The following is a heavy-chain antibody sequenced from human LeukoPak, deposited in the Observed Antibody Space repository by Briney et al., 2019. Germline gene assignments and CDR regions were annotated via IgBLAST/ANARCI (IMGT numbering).Heavy chain of an antibody. D-gene: IGHD3-22*01. CDR2: IYTSGST. V-gene: IGHV4-4*07. CDR1: GGSLTTYY. Sequence: SETLSLTCTVSGGSLTTYYWTWIRQPAGKGLEWIGRIYTSGSTNYNPSLKSRVTMSVDTSKNQFSLKLSSVTAADTAVYYCARVRYYDSSGYYGSRHAFDIWGQGTMVTVSS. J-gene: IGHJ3*02. CDR3: ARVRYYDSSGYYGSRHAFDI.